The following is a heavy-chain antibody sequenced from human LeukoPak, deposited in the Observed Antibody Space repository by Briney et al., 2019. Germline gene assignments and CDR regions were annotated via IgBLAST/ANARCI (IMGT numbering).Heavy chain of an antibody. D-gene: IGHD3-3*01. J-gene: IGHJ4*02. CDR1: GGSISSSSYY. CDR2: IYYSGST. V-gene: IGHV4-39*01. CDR3: VRGAYYDFWSGYYSFDY. Sequence: SETLSLTCTVSGGSISSSSYYWGWIRQPPGKGLEWIGSIYYSGSTYCNPSLKSRVTISVDTSKNQFSLKLSSVTAADTAVYYCVRGAYYDFWSGYYSFDYWGQGTLVTVSS.